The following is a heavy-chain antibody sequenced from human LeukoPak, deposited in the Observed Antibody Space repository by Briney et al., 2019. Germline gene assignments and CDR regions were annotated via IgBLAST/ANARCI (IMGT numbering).Heavy chain of an antibody. CDR1: RGSISSGDYY. J-gene: IGHJ3*02. D-gene: IGHD3-3*01. V-gene: IGHV4-30-4*08. CDR3: ARAVGDFWSGYSAFDI. Sequence: SETLSLTCTVSRGSISSGDYYWSWIRQPPGKGLEWIGYIYYSGSTYYNPSLKSRVTISVDTSKKQFSLKLSSVTAADTAVYYCARAVGDFWSGYSAFDIWGQGTMVTVSS. CDR2: IYYSGST.